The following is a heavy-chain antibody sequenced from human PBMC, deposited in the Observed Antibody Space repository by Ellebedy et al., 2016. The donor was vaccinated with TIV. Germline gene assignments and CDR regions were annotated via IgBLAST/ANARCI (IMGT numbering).Heavy chain of an antibody. D-gene: IGHD3-10*01. CDR2: LYSGGRT. CDR3: ARRSTLVRGLTRTIAVGGMDV. V-gene: IGHV3-66*01. CDR1: GFTVSSNY. J-gene: IGHJ6*02. Sequence: PGGSLRPSCAASGFTVSSNYMRWVRQAPGKGPEWVPVLYSGGRTYYADSVKGRFTISRDNAKNSLYLQMNSLRVEDTAVYYGARRSTLVRGLTRTIAVGGMDVWGQGTTVTVSS.